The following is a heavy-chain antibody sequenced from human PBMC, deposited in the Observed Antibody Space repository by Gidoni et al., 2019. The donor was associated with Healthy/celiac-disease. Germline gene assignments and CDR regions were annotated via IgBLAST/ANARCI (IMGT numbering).Heavy chain of an antibody. D-gene: IGHD6-13*01. J-gene: IGHJ5*02. V-gene: IGHV3-33*01. CDR3: ARAFGSTLTLIAAAGESWFDP. CDR2: IWYDGSNK. Sequence: QVQLVESGGGVVQPGRSLRLSCAASGFPFSSDGMPWVRQAPGKGLEWVAVIWYDGSNKYYADSVKGRFTISRDNSKNTLYLQMNSLRAEDTAVYYCARAFGSTLTLIAAAGESWFDPWGQGTLVTVSS. CDR1: GFPFSSDG.